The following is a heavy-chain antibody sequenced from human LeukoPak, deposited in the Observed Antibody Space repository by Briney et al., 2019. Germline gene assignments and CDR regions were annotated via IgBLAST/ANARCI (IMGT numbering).Heavy chain of an antibody. CDR2: IIPIFGTA. Sequence: SVKVSCKAPGGTFSSYAISWVRQAPGQGLEWMGRIIPIFGTANYAQKFQGRVTITTDESTSTAYMELSSLRSEDTAVYYCARDDGDDDAFDIWGQGTMVTVSS. CDR1: GGTFSSYA. J-gene: IGHJ3*02. CDR3: ARDDGDDDAFDI. D-gene: IGHD4-17*01. V-gene: IGHV1-69*05.